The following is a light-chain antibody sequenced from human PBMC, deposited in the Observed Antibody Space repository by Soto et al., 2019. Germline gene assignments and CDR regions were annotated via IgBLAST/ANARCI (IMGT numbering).Light chain of an antibody. CDR3: QQVSSFPLT. V-gene: IGKV1D-12*01. CDR2: GAH. CDR1: QDISSW. J-gene: IGKJ4*01. Sequence: DIQMTQSPSSVSASVGDRVTITCRASQDISSWLVWYQQKPGRAPKLLISGAHSLQSGVPSRISGSGSGTDFTLTISSLQPEDFATYYCQQVSSFPLTFGGGTKVEIK.